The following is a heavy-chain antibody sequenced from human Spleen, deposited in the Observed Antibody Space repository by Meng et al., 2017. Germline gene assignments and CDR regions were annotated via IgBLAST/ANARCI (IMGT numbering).Heavy chain of an antibody. CDR2: ISHSGSST. J-gene: IGHJ6*02. CDR1: GFTFSSYE. Sequence: GESLKISCAASGFTFSSYEMNWVRQAPGKGLEWVSYISHSGSSTFYADSVKGRFTISRDNAKNSLYLQMNSLRAEDTAVYYCAREVTYTYYYYYGMDVWGQGTTVTVSS. V-gene: IGHV3-48*03. CDR3: AREVTYTYYYYYGMDV. D-gene: IGHD2-21*02.